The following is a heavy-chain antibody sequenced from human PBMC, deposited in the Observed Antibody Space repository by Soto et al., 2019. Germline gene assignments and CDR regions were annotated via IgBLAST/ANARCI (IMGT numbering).Heavy chain of an antibody. CDR3: VRATYFSDSSGYTRCLDY. V-gene: IGHV3-72*01. Sequence: GGSLRLSGGSSGFTLSDHYIDWVRQAPGKGLEWVGRSRDKPQGYSTAYAASVKGRFTTSRDESKNSAYLQMNSLKTEDTAVYYCVRATYFSDSSGYTRCLDYWGQGTLVTVSS. CDR2: SRDKPQGYST. CDR1: GFTLSDHY. J-gene: IGHJ4*02. D-gene: IGHD3-22*01.